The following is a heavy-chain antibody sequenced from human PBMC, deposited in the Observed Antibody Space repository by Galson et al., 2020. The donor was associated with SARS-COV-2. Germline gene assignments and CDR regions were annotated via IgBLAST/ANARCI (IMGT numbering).Heavy chain of an antibody. J-gene: IGHJ6*02. D-gene: IGHD3-16*01. CDR3: ATQQGENWGYYYGLDV. CDR2: INNSGTT. Sequence: SATLSLTCAFYRGSFNGYSWSWIRQSPGKGLEWIGEINNSGTTNYNPSLRSRVSISVDTSKNQFLLKLRSVTAADTSVYYCATQQGENWGYYYGLDVWGQGTTVTVSS. V-gene: IGHV4-34*01. CDR1: RGSFNGYS.